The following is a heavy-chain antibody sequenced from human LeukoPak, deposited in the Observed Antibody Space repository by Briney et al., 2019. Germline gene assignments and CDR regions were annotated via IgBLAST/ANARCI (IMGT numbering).Heavy chain of an antibody. V-gene: IGHV4-31*03. CDR2: IYYSGST. D-gene: IGHD2-15*01. CDR1: GGSISSGGYY. CDR3: ARDRAGSGGGYCSGGSCYSFNWFDP. J-gene: IGHJ5*02. Sequence: PSETLSLTCTVSGGSISSGGYYWSWIRQHPGKGLEWIGYIYYSGSTYYNPSLKSRVTISVDTSKNQFSLKLSSVTAADTAVYYCARDRAGSGGGYCSGGSCYSFNWFDPWGQGTPVTVSS.